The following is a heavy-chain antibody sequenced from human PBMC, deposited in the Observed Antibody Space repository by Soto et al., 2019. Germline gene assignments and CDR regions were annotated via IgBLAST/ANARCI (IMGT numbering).Heavy chain of an antibody. Sequence: GGSLRLSCAASGFTFSNFAMSWVRQAPGKGLAWVSTILVGGSTHYEDSVKGRFTISRDGSKNTLYLQMNSLTAGDTAVYYCAKATATGGGAFDICGQGTMVTVSS. V-gene: IGHV3-23*01. D-gene: IGHD2-8*02. CDR2: ILVGGST. CDR3: AKATATGGGAFDI. J-gene: IGHJ3*02. CDR1: GFTFSNFA.